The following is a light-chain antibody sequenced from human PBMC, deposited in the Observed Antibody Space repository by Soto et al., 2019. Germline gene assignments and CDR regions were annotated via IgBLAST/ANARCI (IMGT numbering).Light chain of an antibody. CDR1: TSNIGSNY. CDR3: SSYAGSTNV. J-gene: IGLJ1*01. CDR2: RNN. V-gene: IGLV1-47*01. Sequence: QSVLTQPPSASGTPGQGVTISCSGGTSNIGSNYVYWYQQLPGTAPKLLIYRNNQRPSGVPDRFSGSKSGTSASLAISGLRSDDEADYYCSSYAGSTNVFGNGTKLTV.